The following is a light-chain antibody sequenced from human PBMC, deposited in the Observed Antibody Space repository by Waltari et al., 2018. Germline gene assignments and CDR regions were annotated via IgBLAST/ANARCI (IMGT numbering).Light chain of an antibody. J-gene: IGLJ2*01. Sequence: QSVLTQPPSASGTPGQRVTISCSGSSSNIGSNTVNWYQQLPGTAPNLLMVSNSQRPSWVPDRFAGSKSGTSASLAISGLQSEDEADYYCAAWDDSLNGVVFGGGTKLTVL. CDR1: SSNIGSNT. CDR2: SNS. CDR3: AAWDDSLNGVV. V-gene: IGLV1-44*01.